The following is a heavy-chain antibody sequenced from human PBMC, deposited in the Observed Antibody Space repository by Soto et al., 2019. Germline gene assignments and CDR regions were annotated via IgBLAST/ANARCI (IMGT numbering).Heavy chain of an antibody. CDR3: ARAPYYYDSSDYMWFDP. D-gene: IGHD3-22*01. CDR1: GGSISSGGYY. V-gene: IGHV4-31*03. CDR2: IYYSGST. Sequence: QVQLQESGPGLVKPSQTLSLTCTVSGGSISSGGYYWSWIRQHPGKGLEWIGYIYYSGSTYYNPSLESRVTISVDTSKNQFSLKLSSVAAADTAVYYCARAPYYYDSSDYMWFDPWGQGTLVTVSS. J-gene: IGHJ5*02.